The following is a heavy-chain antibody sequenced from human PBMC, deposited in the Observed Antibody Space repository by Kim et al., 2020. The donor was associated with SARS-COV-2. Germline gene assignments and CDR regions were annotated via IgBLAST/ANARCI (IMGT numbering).Heavy chain of an antibody. D-gene: IGHD3-10*01. CDR2: ISYDGSNK. CDR1: GFTFSSYG. J-gene: IGHJ6*02. Sequence: GGSLRLSCAASGFTFSSYGMHWVRQAPGKGLEWVAVISYDGSNKYYADSVKGRFTISRDNSKNTLYLQMNSLRAEDTAVYYCAKGEGGTGKSYYYYYGMDVWGQGTTVTVSS. CDR3: AKGEGGTGKSYYYYYGMDV. V-gene: IGHV3-30*18.